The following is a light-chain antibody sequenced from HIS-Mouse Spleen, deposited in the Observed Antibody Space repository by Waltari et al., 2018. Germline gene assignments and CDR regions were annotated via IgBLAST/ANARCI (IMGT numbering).Light chain of an antibody. CDR3: SSYTSSSFNVV. CDR1: SRDGGGYNY. V-gene: IGLV2-14*03. J-gene: IGLJ2*01. Sequence: QSALTQPASVSGSPGQSITISCTGTSRDGGGYNYASWYQQHPGQAPKLMIYDVSNRPSGVSNRFSGSKSGNTASLTISGLQAEDEADYYCSSYTSSSFNVVFGGGTKLTVL. CDR2: DVS.